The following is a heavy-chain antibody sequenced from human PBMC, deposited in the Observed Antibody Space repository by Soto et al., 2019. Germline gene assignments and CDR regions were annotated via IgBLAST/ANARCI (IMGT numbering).Heavy chain of an antibody. CDR3: ASVLDFWSGYEYDKMVEGDAFDI. CDR2: INASGGST. Sequence: QVQLVQSDAEVKKPGASVKVSGKASGYTFPSYYMHWGRQAPGQGLAGMGIINASGGSTRYEQKFQGRVTMTPDTSTSTFYRELSSLRSEATAVYYCASVLDFWSGYEYDKMVEGDAFDIWRQGTMATVSA. D-gene: IGHD3-3*01. V-gene: IGHV1-46*01. CDR1: GYTFPSYY. J-gene: IGHJ3*02.